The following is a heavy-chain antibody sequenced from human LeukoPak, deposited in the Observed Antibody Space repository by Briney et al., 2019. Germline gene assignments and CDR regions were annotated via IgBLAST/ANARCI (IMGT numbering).Heavy chain of an antibody. CDR3: ARDPEMAAIMDYFDY. CDR2: IKEDGSEK. V-gene: IGHV3-7*01. Sequence: PGASLRLSCAASGFTFSSYWMSWVRQAPGKGLEWVANIKEDGSEKNYVDSVKGRFTISRDNAKNSLYLQMNSLRAEDTAVYYCARDPEMAAIMDYFDYWGQGTLVTVSS. CDR1: GFTFSSYW. D-gene: IGHD5-24*01. J-gene: IGHJ4*02.